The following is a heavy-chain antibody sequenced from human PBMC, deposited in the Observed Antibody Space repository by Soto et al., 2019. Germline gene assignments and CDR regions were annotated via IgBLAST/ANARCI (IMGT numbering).Heavy chain of an antibody. V-gene: IGHV4-61*01. CDR3: ARDTYNYGSDWFDP. CDR1: GASVSDTGSYY. Sequence: LSLTCTVSGASVSDTGSYYWSWVRQSPGKGLEWIGYVSHSGSTNYNPSLESRVTISVVTSKNQFSLKLTSVTAADTAVYYCARDTYNYGSDWFDPWGQGTLVTVSS. J-gene: IGHJ5*02. CDR2: VSHSGST. D-gene: IGHD3-10*01.